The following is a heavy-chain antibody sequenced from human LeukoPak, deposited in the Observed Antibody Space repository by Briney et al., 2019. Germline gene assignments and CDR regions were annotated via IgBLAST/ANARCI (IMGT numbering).Heavy chain of an antibody. CDR1: GFTFDDYG. CDR3: ARGGREYNRNHDAFDI. CDR2: INWNGGST. V-gene: IGHV3-20*04. J-gene: IGHJ3*02. D-gene: IGHD1-14*01. Sequence: GGSLRLSCAASGFTFDDYGMSWVRQAPGKGLEWVSGINWNGGSTGYADSVKGRFTISRDNAKNSLYLQMNSLRAEDTALYYCARGGREYNRNHDAFDIWGQGTMVTVSS.